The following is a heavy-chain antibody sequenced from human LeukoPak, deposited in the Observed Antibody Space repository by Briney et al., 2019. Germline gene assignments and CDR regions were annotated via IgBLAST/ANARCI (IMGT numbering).Heavy chain of an antibody. Sequence: PGGSLRLSCAASGFTFSSPWMHWVRQAPGKGLVWVSRINSDGSATAYADSVKGRFTISRDNAENTLYLQMNSLRAEDTAVYYCARSSEKVGARPAAFDIWGQGTMVTVSS. D-gene: IGHD1-26*01. V-gene: IGHV3-74*01. CDR3: ARSSEKVGARPAAFDI. CDR1: GFTFSSPW. CDR2: INSDGSAT. J-gene: IGHJ3*02.